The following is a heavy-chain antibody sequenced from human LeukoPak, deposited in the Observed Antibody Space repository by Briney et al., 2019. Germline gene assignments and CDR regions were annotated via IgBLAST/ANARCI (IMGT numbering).Heavy chain of an antibody. CDR3: ARVAGSYGYWFDP. Sequence: GASVKVSCKASGCTFTSYDINWVRQATGQGLEWMGWMNPNSGNTGYAQKFQGRVTMTRNTSISTAYMELSSLRSEDTAVYYCARVAGSYGYWFDPWGQGTLVTVSS. CDR1: GCTFTSYD. D-gene: IGHD5-18*01. J-gene: IGHJ5*02. CDR2: MNPNSGNT. V-gene: IGHV1-8*01.